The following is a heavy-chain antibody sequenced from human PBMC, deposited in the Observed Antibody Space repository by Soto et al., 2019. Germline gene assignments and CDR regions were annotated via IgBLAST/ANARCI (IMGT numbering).Heavy chain of an antibody. CDR1: GGSISSGDYY. J-gene: IGHJ6*02. V-gene: IGHV4-30-4*01. D-gene: IGHD4-17*01. Sequence: SETLSLTCTVSGGSISSGDYYWSWIRQPPGKGLEWIGYIYYSGSTYYNPSLKSRVTISVDTSKNQFSLKLSSVTAADTAVYYCASSGDYLQNYGMDVWGQGTTVTAP. CDR3: ASSGDYLQNYGMDV. CDR2: IYYSGST.